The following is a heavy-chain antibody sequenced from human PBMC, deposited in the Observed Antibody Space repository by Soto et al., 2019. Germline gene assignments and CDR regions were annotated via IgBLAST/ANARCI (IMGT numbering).Heavy chain of an antibody. CDR3: ASAGTTVYFDF. CDR1: GGSISSNY. J-gene: IGHJ4*02. CDR2: VYNSGST. Sequence: SETLSLTCTVSGGSISSNYWTWIRQPPGKGLEWIGYVYNSGSTNYNPPLKSRVTISEDTSKSQFSLKVNSMTAADTAVYYCASAGTTVYFDFWGQGTLVTVSS. V-gene: IGHV4-59*01. D-gene: IGHD1-1*01.